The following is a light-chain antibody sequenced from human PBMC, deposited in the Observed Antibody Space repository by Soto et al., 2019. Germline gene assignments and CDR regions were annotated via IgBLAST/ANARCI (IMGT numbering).Light chain of an antibody. CDR2: GAS. J-gene: IGKJ4*01. CDR1: QSVSSN. V-gene: IGKV3-15*01. Sequence: EIVMTQSPATLSVSPGEGVTLSCRASQSVSSNLAWYQQKPGQAPRLLIYGASTRATGIPASFSGSGSGTEFTLTISSLQSEDFAVYYCQQYNNWPPGTFGGGTKVEIK. CDR3: QQYNNWPPGT.